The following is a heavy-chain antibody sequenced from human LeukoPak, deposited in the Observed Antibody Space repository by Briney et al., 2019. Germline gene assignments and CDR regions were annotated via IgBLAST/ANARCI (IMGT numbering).Heavy chain of an antibody. Sequence: SQTLSLTCAISGDSVSSNSAAWNWIRQSPSRGLEWLGRTYYRSKWYNDYAVSVKSRITINPDTSKNQFSLQLNSVTPEDTAVYYCARVIDYDYVWGSYVFDYWGQGALVTVSS. CDR2: TYYRSKWYN. CDR1: GDSVSSNSAA. J-gene: IGHJ4*02. V-gene: IGHV6-1*01. CDR3: ARVIDYDYVWGSYVFDY. D-gene: IGHD3-16*01.